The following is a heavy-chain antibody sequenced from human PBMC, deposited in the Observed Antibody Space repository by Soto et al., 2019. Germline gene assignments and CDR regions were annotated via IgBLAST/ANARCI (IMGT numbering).Heavy chain of an antibody. J-gene: IGHJ4*02. D-gene: IGHD3-22*01. CDR3: ARDIDSSGYYFDY. CDR1: GYTFTSYA. V-gene: IGHV1-3*01. Sequence: GASVKVCCTASGYTFTSYAMHWVRQAPGQRLEWMGWINAGNGNTKYSQKFQGRVTITKDTSASTAYMELSSLRSEDTAVYYCARDIDSSGYYFDYWGQGTLVTAPQ. CDR2: INAGNGNT.